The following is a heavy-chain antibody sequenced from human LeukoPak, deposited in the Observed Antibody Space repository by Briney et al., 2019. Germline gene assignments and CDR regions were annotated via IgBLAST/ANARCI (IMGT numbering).Heavy chain of an antibody. D-gene: IGHD5-24*01. J-gene: IGHJ4*02. CDR3: AMATDSYQFDY. CDR1: GFTLSTYS. Sequence: TGGSLRLSCAASGFTLSTYSMNWVHQAPGKGLEWVSYISGSGSYIYYADSVKGRFTISRDNGKNSLYLQMNSLRAEDTAVYYCAMATDSYQFDYWGQGTLVTVSS. V-gene: IGHV3-21*01. CDR2: ISGSGSYI.